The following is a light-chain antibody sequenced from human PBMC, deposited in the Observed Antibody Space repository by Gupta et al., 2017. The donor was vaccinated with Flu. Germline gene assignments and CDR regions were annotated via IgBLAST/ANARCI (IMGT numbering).Light chain of an antibody. CDR2: AAS. CDR3: QQSYRAPRIT. CDR1: QSIGSW. Sequence: SSLSASVGDRVTITCRASQSIGSWLNWYQQKPGKAPKLLIYAASSLQSGGPSRFSGSASGTDFTLTISSLKPEDFATYYCQQSYRAPRITFGPGTRLEIK. J-gene: IGKJ5*01. V-gene: IGKV1-39*01.